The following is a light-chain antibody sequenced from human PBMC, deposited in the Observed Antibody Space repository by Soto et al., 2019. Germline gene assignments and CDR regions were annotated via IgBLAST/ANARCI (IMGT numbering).Light chain of an antibody. J-gene: IGKJ1*01. CDR1: QSVSSSY. CDR2: GAS. Sequence: EIVLTQSPGTLSLSPGERATLSCRASQSVSSSYLAWYQQKPGQAPRLLIYGASSRATGIPDRFSGSGSGTEFTLTISSLQPEDFATYYCQHYNIFSRTFGQGTKVEIK. V-gene: IGKV3-20*01. CDR3: QHYNIFSRT.